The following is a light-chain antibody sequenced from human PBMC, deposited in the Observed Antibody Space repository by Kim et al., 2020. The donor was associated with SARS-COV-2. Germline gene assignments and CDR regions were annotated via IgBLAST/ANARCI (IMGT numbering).Light chain of an antibody. CDR3: QQRADWPPT. Sequence: LSPAGTAPLSFRASQSVSTFFAWYQQKPGQAPRLLIYDVSNRATGIPARFSGSGSGRDFTLTINSLEPEDFAVYYCQQRADWPPTFGQGTRLEIK. V-gene: IGKV3-11*02. J-gene: IGKJ5*01. CDR2: DVS. CDR1: QSVSTF.